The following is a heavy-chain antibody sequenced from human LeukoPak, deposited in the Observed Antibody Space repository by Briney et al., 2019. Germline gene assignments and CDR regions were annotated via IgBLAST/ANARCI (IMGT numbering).Heavy chain of an antibody. D-gene: IGHD7-27*01. CDR2: IYYTGT. Sequence: ASETLSLTCTVSGGSVSDYYWSWIRQSPGKGLEWIGYIYYTGTSYNPSLKSRVTISADTSKNQFSLNLSSVTAADTAVYYCASRKLGNAYWGQGTLVTVSS. CDR3: ASRKLGNAY. CDR1: GGSVSDYY. V-gene: IGHV4-59*02. J-gene: IGHJ4*02.